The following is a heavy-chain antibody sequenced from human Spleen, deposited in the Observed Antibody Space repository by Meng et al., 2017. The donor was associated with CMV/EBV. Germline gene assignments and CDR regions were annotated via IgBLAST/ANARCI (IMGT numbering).Heavy chain of an antibody. CDR1: RGFFTSSSYD. D-gene: IGHD3-16*01. CDR2: ITYSEPT. V-gene: IGHV4-39*07. J-gene: IGHJ4*02. Sequence: QLQFRASRTGLVKPSDPLSLTCTVSRGFFTSSSYDWGWIRQPPGKGLEWIGSITYSEPTYYNPSLKRCVTISVDMSTTQFSLKLSSVTAADTAVYYCARESGGGGNFDYWGQGTLVTVSS. CDR3: ARESGGGGNFDY.